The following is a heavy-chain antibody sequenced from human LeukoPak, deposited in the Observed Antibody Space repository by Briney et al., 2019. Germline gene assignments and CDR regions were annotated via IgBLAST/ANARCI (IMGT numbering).Heavy chain of an antibody. CDR1: GFTFSSYA. V-gene: IGHV3-23*01. CDR2: ISGSGGST. CDR3: AKADSSGYYADYFDY. D-gene: IGHD3-22*01. J-gene: IGHJ4*02. Sequence: GGSLRLSCAASGFTFSSYAMSRVRQAPGKGLEWVSAISGSGGSTYYADSVKGRFTISRDNSKNTLYLQMNSLRAEDTAVYYCAKADSSGYYADYFDYWGQGTLVTVSS.